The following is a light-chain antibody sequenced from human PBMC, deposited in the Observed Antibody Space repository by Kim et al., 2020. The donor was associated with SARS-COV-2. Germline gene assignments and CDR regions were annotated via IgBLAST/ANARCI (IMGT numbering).Light chain of an antibody. CDR3: GTWDSSLSSGV. CDR1: SSKLGNNF. J-gene: IGLJ3*02. V-gene: IGLV1-51*01. Sequence: GQKVTISCSGTSSKLGNNFVSWFQQLPGTAPKLRIYDNNKRPSGIPDRFAGSKSGTSATLGITGLQTGDEADYYCGTWDSSLSSGVFGGGTQLTVL. CDR2: DNN.